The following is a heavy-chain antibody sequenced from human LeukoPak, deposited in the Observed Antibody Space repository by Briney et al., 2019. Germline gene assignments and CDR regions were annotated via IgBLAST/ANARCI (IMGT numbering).Heavy chain of an antibody. J-gene: IGHJ4*02. Sequence: SETLSLTCTVSGXSISSSYWTWIRQPPGKGLEWIGYISYSGSTNYNPSLKSRVTISVDTSKSQFSLKLSSVTAADTAVYYCARTTKTYYFDYWGQGTLVTVSS. CDR3: ARTTKTYYFDY. D-gene: IGHD1-26*01. CDR1: GXSISSSY. V-gene: IGHV4-59*08. CDR2: ISYSGST.